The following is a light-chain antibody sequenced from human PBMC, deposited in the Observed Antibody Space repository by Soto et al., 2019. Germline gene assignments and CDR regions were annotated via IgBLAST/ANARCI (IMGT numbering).Light chain of an antibody. CDR3: QKLNAYPPWT. V-gene: IGKV1-9*01. J-gene: IGKJ1*01. CDR2: GAS. Sequence: QFTQSPSSLSASVGDRVTITCRASQGISSNLAWYQQKPGRAPKLLIFGASTLQSGVPSRFSGSGSGTDFTLTISSLQPEDFATYFCQKLNAYPPWTCGQGTKGDI. CDR1: QGISSN.